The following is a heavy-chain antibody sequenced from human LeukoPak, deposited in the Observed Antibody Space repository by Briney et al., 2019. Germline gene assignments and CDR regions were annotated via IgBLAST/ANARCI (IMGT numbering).Heavy chain of an antibody. CDR2: IYYSGST. CDR3: ARDLSGWYYGWFDP. V-gene: IGHV4-30-4*08. D-gene: IGHD6-19*01. J-gene: IGHJ5*02. Sequence: PSETLSLTCTVSGGSISSGDYYWSWIPQPPGKGLEWNGYIYYSGSTYYNPYVKSRVTISVDTSKNQFSLKLSYVTAADTAVYYCARDLSGWYYGWFDPWGQGTLVTVSS. CDR1: GGSISSGDYY.